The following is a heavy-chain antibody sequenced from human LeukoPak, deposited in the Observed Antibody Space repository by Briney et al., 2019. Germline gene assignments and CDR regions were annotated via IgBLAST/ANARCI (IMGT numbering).Heavy chain of an antibody. J-gene: IGHJ6*03. CDR3: AREGGGDYYYYYYMDV. V-gene: IGHV3-48*03. CDR1: GFTFSSYE. Sequence: PGGSLRLSCAASGFTFSSYEMNWVRQAPGKGLGWVSYISSSVSTIYYADSVKGRFTISRDNAKNSLYLQMNSLRAEDTAVYYCAREGGGDYYYYYYMDVWGKGTTVTVSS. D-gene: IGHD3-10*01. CDR2: ISSSVSTI.